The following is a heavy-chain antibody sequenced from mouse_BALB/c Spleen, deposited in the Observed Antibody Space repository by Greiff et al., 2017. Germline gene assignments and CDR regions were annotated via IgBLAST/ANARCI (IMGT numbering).Heavy chain of an antibody. CDR3: ARGYDYDDADVYYYAMDY. J-gene: IGHJ4*01. V-gene: IGHV5-6-5*01. CDR1: GFTFSSYA. CDR2: IRSGGST. D-gene: IGHD2-4*01. Sequence: EVQVVESGGGLVKPGGSLKLSCAASGFTFSSYAMSWVRQTPEKRLEWVAAIRSGGSTSYPDSVKGRFTISRDNARNILYLQMSSLRSEDTAMYYCARGYDYDDADVYYYAMDYWGQGTSVTVSS.